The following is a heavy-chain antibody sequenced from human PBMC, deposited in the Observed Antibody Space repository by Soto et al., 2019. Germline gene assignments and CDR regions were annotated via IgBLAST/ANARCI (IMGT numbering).Heavy chain of an antibody. CDR1: GGSIFSSY. CDR3: ARAPDASSWFDT. Sequence: SETLSLTCTVSGGSIFSSYWTWIRQPPGKGLEWIGNVYYSGSTNYNPSLKSRITISVDTSKNQFSLNLSSVTAADTAVYYCARAPDASSWFDTWGQGTLATVSS. V-gene: IGHV4-59*01. CDR2: VYYSGST. J-gene: IGHJ5*02.